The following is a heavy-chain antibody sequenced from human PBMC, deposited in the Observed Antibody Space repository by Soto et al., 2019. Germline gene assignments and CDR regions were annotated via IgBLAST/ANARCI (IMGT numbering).Heavy chain of an antibody. D-gene: IGHD3-22*01. CDR1: GFTFSNYA. CDR3: AKIESRFYYDSTGYYPFDY. V-gene: IGHV3-23*01. Sequence: GGSLRLSCAAAGFTFSNYAMTWVRQAPGKGLEWVSALSGSGVSTYYADSVMGRFTISRDNSKNTVYLQMNSLRAEDTAVYYCAKIESRFYYDSTGYYPFDYWGQGTLVTVSS. CDR2: LSGSGVST. J-gene: IGHJ4*02.